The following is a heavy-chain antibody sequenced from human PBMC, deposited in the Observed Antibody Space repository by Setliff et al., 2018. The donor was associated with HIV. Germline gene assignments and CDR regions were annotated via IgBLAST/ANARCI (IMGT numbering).Heavy chain of an antibody. D-gene: IGHD4-17*01. J-gene: IGHJ4*01. CDR2: IYFSGST. V-gene: IGHV4-31*03. CDR1: GGSISNGGYY. Sequence: SETLSLTCHVSGGSISNGGYYWSWIRQHPGAGLEWIAYIYFSGSTYYNPSLKSRVTVSLDMSKNQFSLRLSSVTAADTAVYYCAALTTGYYFDYWGQGTLVTVSS. CDR3: AALTTGYYFDY.